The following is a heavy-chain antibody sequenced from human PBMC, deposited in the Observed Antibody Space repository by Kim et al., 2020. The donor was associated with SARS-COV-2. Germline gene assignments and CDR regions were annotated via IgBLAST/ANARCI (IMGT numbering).Heavy chain of an antibody. J-gene: IGHJ6*02. CDR3: AKDIGLLWFGELLLSPYYDGMDV. D-gene: IGHD3-10*01. V-gene: IGHV3-43*02. CDR1: GFTFDDYA. Sequence: GGSLRLSCAASGFTFDDYAMHWVRQAPGKGLEWVSLISGDGDSTYYADSVKGRFTISRDNSKNSLYLQMNSLRTEDTALYYCAKDIGLLWFGELLLSPYYDGMDVWGQGTTVTVSS. CDR2: ISGDGDST.